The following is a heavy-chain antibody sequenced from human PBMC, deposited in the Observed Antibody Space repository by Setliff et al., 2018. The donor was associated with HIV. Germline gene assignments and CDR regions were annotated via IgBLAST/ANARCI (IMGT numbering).Heavy chain of an antibody. CDR2: IYFSGST. Sequence: PSETLSLTCTVSGVSISSHYWSWIRQPPGKGLEWIGYIYFSGSTSYNPSLKSRVTISVDTSKNQFSLKLRSVTAADTAVYYCARVAVAGTTFDVFDIWGQGTMVTVSS. D-gene: IGHD6-19*01. CDR1: GVSISSHY. CDR3: ARVAVAGTTFDVFDI. J-gene: IGHJ3*02. V-gene: IGHV4-59*11.